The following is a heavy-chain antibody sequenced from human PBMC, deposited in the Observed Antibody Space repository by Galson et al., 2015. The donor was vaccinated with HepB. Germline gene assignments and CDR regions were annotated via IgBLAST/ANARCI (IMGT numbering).Heavy chain of an antibody. CDR3: ARRYCGGDCYSKRVGWFDP. J-gene: IGHJ5*02. CDR2: INPNSGGT. V-gene: IGHV1-2*02. Sequence: SVKVSCKASGYTFTGYYMHWVRQAPGQGLEWMGWINPNSGGTNYAQKFQGRVTMTRDTSISTAYMELSRLRSDDTAVYYCARRYCGGDCYSKRVGWFDPWGQGTLVTVSS. D-gene: IGHD2-21*02. CDR1: GYTFTGYY.